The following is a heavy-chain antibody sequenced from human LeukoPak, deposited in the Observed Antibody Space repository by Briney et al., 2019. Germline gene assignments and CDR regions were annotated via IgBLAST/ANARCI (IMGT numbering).Heavy chain of an antibody. CDR1: GFMFSSSW. CDR2: IKEDGSDK. D-gene: IGHD3-10*01. CDR3: ARQIDGFGEFDYFDY. J-gene: IGHJ4*02. Sequence: GGSLRLSCAASGFMFSSSWTAWVRQAPGKGLEWVANIKEDGSDKNYVDSMKGRFTISRDNAKNSLYLQMNSLRAEDTAVYYCARQIDGFGEFDYFDYWGQGTLVTVSS. V-gene: IGHV3-7*01.